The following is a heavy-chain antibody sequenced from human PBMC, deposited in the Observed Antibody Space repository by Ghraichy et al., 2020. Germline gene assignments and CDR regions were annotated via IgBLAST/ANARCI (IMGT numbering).Heavy chain of an antibody. CDR3: ARGRQRWLLLNN. CDR1: GDSDTPYY. V-gene: IGHV4-59*02. Sequence: SETLSLTCTVSGDSDTPYYWSWIRQPPGKALEWIGYIHYSGRTKYNPSLESRVTLSTDTSKNHFSLNLKSVTAADTAVYYCARGRQRWLLLNNWGQGILVTVSS. J-gene: IGHJ4*02. CDR2: IHYSGRT. D-gene: IGHD5-24*01.